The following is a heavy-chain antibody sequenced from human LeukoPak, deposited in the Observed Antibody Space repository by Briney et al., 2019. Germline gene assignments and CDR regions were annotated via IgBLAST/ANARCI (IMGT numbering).Heavy chain of an antibody. V-gene: IGHV1-18*01. CDR1: GYTFTSYA. Sequence: ASVKVSCKASGYTFTSYAISWVRQAPGQGLECMGWISAYNGNTYYAQNFQGRVTMTADTSTSTAYMELRSLRSDDTAVYYCARGRYLAEQLVLSDYWGQGTLVTVSS. CDR2: ISAYNGNT. J-gene: IGHJ4*02. CDR3: ARGRYLAEQLVLSDY. D-gene: IGHD6-13*01.